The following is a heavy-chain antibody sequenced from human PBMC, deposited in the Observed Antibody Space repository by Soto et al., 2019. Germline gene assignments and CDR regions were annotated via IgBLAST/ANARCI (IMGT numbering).Heavy chain of an antibody. D-gene: IGHD3-10*01. Sequence: GGSLRLSCTASGFTFGDYAMSWVRQAPGKGLEWVGFIRSKAYGGTTEYAASVKGRFTISRDDSKGIAYLQMNSLKTEDTAVYYCTRDVIRVSSLYYYYYGMDVWGQGTTVTVSS. CDR3: TRDVIRVSSLYYYYYGMDV. V-gene: IGHV3-49*04. CDR2: IRSKAYGGTT. CDR1: GFTFGDYA. J-gene: IGHJ6*02.